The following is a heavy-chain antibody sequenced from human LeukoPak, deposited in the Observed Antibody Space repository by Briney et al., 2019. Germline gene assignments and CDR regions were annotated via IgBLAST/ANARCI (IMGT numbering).Heavy chain of an antibody. V-gene: IGHV3-7*01. Sequence: GGSLRLSCVASGFPFSSYWMTWVRQAPGKGLEWVANIKQDGSKKSYVDSVKGRFTISRDNAKNSLYLQMNSLRAEDTAVYYCARDGEYYYGSGSYFDYWGQGTLVTVSS. CDR2: IKQDGSKK. CDR3: ARDGEYYYGSGSYFDY. CDR1: GFPFSSYW. D-gene: IGHD3-10*01. J-gene: IGHJ4*02.